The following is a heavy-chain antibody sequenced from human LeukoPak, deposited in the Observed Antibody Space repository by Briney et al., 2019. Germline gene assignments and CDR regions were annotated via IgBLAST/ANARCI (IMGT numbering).Heavy chain of an antibody. CDR2: IQNNGDGEAA. V-gene: IGHV3-15*01. Sequence: PGGSLRLSCTASGLTFSDAWMGWVRQAPAKGRECIGYIQNNGDGEAADYASSVKGRFTISRDDSKDILYLHMNSLKTEDTAIYHCVTDVPGDDIPWFDVWGQGTLVTVSS. CDR1: GLTFSDAW. D-gene: IGHD3-9*01. J-gene: IGHJ5*02. CDR3: VTDVPGDDIPWFDV.